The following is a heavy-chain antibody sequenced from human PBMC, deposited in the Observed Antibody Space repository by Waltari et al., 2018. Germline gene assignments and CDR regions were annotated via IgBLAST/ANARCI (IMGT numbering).Heavy chain of an antibody. CDR2: ISSSSSTI. CDR1: GFTFSSYS. V-gene: IGHV3-48*01. D-gene: IGHD1-26*01. Sequence: EVQLVESGGGLVQPGGSLRLSCAASGFTFSSYSMNWVRQAPGKGLEWVSYISSSSSTIYYADSVKGRFTISRDNAKNSLYLQMNSLRAEDTAVYYCAKDRGGTSPDYWGQGTLVTVSS. J-gene: IGHJ4*02. CDR3: AKDRGGTSPDY.